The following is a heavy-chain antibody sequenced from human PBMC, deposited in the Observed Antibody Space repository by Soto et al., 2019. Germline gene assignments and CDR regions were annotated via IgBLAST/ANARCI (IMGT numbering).Heavy chain of an antibody. D-gene: IGHD2-2*01. V-gene: IGHV1-69*06. Sequence: QEQLMQSGAEVKKPGSSVNVSCKASRDTFTSYAISWVRQGPGQGLAWMGLVIPVFGTTNYAQRFQGRVTISADKSTTTAFMALTSLRSEDTAVYYCARSLYGSSQSYGIPDTLDVWGQGTLVPVSS. J-gene: IGHJ3*01. CDR1: RDTFTSYA. CDR2: VIPVFGTT. CDR3: ARSLYGSSQSYGIPDTLDV.